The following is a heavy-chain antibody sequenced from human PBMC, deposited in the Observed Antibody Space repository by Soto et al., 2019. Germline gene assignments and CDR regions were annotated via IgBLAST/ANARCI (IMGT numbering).Heavy chain of an antibody. CDR2: IYYTGST. V-gene: IGHV4-59*01. Sequence: SETLSLTCNSSGGPLSSFYYSWIRQAHGKGLEWIGYIYYTGSTNYNPSLKSRVTMSVDTSKNQFSLKLTSVTAADTAVYFCAVTRGGAHPHDIWGQGTMVT. D-gene: IGHD2-21*02. J-gene: IGHJ3*02. CDR3: AVTRGGAHPHDI. CDR1: GGPLSSFY.